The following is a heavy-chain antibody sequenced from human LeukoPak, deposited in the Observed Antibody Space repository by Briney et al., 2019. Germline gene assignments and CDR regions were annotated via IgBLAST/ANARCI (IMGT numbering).Heavy chain of an antibody. V-gene: IGHV3-23*01. CDR3: AKGPGYSSSWYIFDY. J-gene: IGHJ4*02. D-gene: IGHD6-13*01. Sequence: GGSLRLSCAASGFTFSIYAMSWVRQAPGKGLEWVSAISGSGGSTYYADSVKGRFTISRDNSKNTLYLQMNSLRAEDTAVYYCAKGPGYSSSWYIFDYWGQGTLVTVSS. CDR1: GFTFSIYA. CDR2: ISGSGGST.